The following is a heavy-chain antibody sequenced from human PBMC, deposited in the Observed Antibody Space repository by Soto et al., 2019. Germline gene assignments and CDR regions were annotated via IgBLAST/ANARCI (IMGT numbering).Heavy chain of an antibody. V-gene: IGHV4-59*01. CDR2: VYHNGRT. CDR3: VRENYGEYGLGLVGWFGP. D-gene: IGHD4-17*01. J-gene: IGHJ5*02. CDR1: GGSIRSYH. Sequence: QVRLQESGPRLVKPSETLSLTCSVSGGSIRSYHWSWIRQFPGKQLEWIGYVYHNGRTEYNPSLKIRVTISADTSKNQVFRRLSSVTAADTAVYYCVRENYGEYGLGLVGWFGPWGQGTLVTVSS.